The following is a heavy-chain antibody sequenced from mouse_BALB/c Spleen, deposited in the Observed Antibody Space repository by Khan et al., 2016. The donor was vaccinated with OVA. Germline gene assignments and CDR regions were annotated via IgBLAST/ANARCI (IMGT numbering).Heavy chain of an antibody. CDR2: INTHSGVP. V-gene: IGHV9-4*02. CDR3: ASGYGYGWYFDV. D-gene: IGHD2-2*01. CDR1: GYTFTTAG. Sequence: QIQLVQSGPELKKPGETVRISCKASGYTFTTAGMQWVQKMPGKGLKCIGWINTHSGVPKYAEDFKGRFAFSLETSASIAYLQITNLKHEDTATYFCASGYGYGWYFDVWGAGTTVTVSS. J-gene: IGHJ1*01.